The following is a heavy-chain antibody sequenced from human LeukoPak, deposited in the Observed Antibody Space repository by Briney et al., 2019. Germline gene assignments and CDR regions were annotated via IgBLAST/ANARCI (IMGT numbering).Heavy chain of an antibody. D-gene: IGHD3-10*01. V-gene: IGHV3-15*01. J-gene: IGHJ4*02. Sequence: PGGSLRLSCEASGFTFSNAWMTWVRQAPGKGLDWVGHIQSKTDGGTTDFAAPVKGRFTISRDDSKNTVYLQMNSLKTEDTAVYYCTGNYYGSGSYADFDYWGQGTLVTVSS. CDR1: GFTFSNAW. CDR2: IQSKTDGGTT. CDR3: TGNYYGSGSYADFDY.